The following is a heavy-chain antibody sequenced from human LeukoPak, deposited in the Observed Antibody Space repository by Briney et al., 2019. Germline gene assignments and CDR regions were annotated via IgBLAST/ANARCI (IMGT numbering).Heavy chain of an antibody. J-gene: IGHJ4*02. D-gene: IGHD4-17*01. CDR1: GFTFSTYS. Sequence: GGSLRLSCAASGFTFSTYSMNWVRQAPGKGLEWVSYISSSSTPVFYADSVKGRFTLSRDNAKNSLYLQMNSLRAEDTAVYYCARDEVGYGDYQRYWGQGTLVTVSS. CDR3: ARDEVGYGDYQRY. V-gene: IGHV3-48*04. CDR2: ISSSSTPV.